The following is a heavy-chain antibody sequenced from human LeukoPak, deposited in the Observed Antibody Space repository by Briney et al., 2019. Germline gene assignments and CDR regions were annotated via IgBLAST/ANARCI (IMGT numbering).Heavy chain of an antibody. CDR2: ISYDGSNK. D-gene: IGHD3-10*01. CDR3: AKELLLWFGEKSRYFDY. Sequence: GGSLRLSCAASGFTFSSYGMHRVRQAPGRGLEWVAVISYDGSNKYYADSVKGRFTISRDNSKNTLYLQMNSLRAEDTAVYYCAKELLLWFGEKSRYFDYWGQGTLVTVSS. J-gene: IGHJ4*02. V-gene: IGHV3-30*18. CDR1: GFTFSSYG.